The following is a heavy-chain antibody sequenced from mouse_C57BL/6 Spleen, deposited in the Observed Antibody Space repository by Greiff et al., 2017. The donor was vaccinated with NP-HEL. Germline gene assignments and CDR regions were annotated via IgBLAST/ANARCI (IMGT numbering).Heavy chain of an antibody. CDR1: GYTFTSYW. D-gene: IGHD2-4*01. J-gene: IGHJ4*01. Sequence: QVQLQQSGAELAKPGASVKLSCKASGYTFTSYWMHWVKQRPGQGLEWIGYINPSSGYTKYNQKFKDKATLTADKSSSTAYMQLSSLTYEDSAVYYCAVYYDYDDGGYYYAMDYWGQGTSVTVSS. V-gene: IGHV1-7*01. CDR2: INPSSGYT. CDR3: AVYYDYDDGGYYYAMDY.